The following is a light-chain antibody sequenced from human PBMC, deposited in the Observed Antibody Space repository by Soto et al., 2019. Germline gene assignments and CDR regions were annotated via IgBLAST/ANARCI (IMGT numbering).Light chain of an antibody. J-gene: IGLJ1*01. CDR2: DVS. Sequence: QSALAQPASVSGSPGQSITISCAGTSSEIGAYNYVSWYQQHPGKAPKLMIYDVSNRPSGISNRFSGSKSGNTASLTISGLQVEDEADYYCISLTSSPSYVLGTGTKVTVL. CDR3: ISLTSSPSYV. CDR1: SSEIGAYNY. V-gene: IGLV2-14*03.